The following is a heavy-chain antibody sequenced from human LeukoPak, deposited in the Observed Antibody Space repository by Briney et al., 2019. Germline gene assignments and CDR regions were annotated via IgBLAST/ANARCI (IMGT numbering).Heavy chain of an antibody. CDR2: TYYRSKWYY. CDR3: ARGATAHFDY. V-gene: IGHV6-1*01. CDR1: GDSVSSNSVA. Sequence: SQTLSLTCAISGDSVSSNSVAWNWVRQSPSRGLEWLGRTYYRSKWYYDYAASVKSRITINPDTSKNQFSLQLNSVTPEDTAVYYCARGATAHFDYWGQGTLVTVSS. J-gene: IGHJ4*02. D-gene: IGHD5-12*01.